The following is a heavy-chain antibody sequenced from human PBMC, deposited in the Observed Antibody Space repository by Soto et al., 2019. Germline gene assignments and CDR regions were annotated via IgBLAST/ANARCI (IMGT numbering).Heavy chain of an antibody. Sequence: ASVKVSCKVSGYTLTELSIHWVRQGPGKGLEWMGGFDPEDGETIYAQKFQGRVTMTEDTSTDTAYMELSSLRSEDTAVYYCATTWGMGRGAIAPIRWFDPWGQGTLVTVSS. CDR3: ATTWGMGRGAIAPIRWFDP. V-gene: IGHV1-24*01. CDR2: FDPEDGET. J-gene: IGHJ5*02. D-gene: IGHD3-10*01. CDR1: GYTLTELS.